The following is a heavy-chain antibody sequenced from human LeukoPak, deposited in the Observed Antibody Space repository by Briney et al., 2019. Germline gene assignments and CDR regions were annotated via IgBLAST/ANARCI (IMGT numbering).Heavy chain of an antibody. CDR3: AREAGEYYPNNWFDP. V-gene: IGHV4-59*12. D-gene: IGHD2/OR15-2a*01. J-gene: IGHJ5*02. CDR2: IYYSGNT. CDR1: GGSISSYY. Sequence: SETLSLTCTVSGGSISSYYWSWIRQPPGKGLEWIGYIYYSGNTNYNPSLKSRVTMSVDTSKNQFSLKLSSVTAADTAVYYCAREAGEYYPNNWFDPWGQGTLVTVSS.